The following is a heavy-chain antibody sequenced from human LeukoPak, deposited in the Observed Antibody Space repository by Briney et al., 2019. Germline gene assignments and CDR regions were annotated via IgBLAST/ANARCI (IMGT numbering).Heavy chain of an antibody. D-gene: IGHD3-3*01. V-gene: IGHV3-23*01. CDR2: IGGSGGST. Sequence: GGSLRLSCAASGFTFSTYAMSWVRQAPGKGLEWVSAIGGSGGSTYYADSVKGRFTISRDNSKNSLYLQMNSLRAEDTAVYYCARDSAATNFWSGYYTGYDYYYMDVWGKGTTVTVSS. CDR3: ARDSAATNFWSGYYTGYDYYYMDV. J-gene: IGHJ6*03. CDR1: GFTFSTYA.